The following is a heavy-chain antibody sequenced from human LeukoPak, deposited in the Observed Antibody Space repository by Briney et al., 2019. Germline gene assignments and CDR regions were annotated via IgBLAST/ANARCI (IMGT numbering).Heavy chain of an antibody. J-gene: IGHJ4*02. Sequence: PGGSLRLSCAASGFTFSNYAMHWVRQAPGKGLQWVAVISYDASNKYYADSVKGRFTISRDNSKNTLYLQMSSLRAEDTAVYYCAREIDTAQDYWGQGTLVTVSS. CDR1: GFTFSNYA. CDR3: AREIDTAQDY. V-gene: IGHV3-30-3*01. D-gene: IGHD5-18*01. CDR2: ISYDASNK.